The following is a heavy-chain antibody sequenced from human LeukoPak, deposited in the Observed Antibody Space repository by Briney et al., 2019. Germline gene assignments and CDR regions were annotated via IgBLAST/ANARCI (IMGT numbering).Heavy chain of an antibody. Sequence: SETLSLTCTVSGGSISSSYYYWGWIRQPPGKGLEWIVSIYYSGSTYYNPSLKSRATISVDTSKNQFSLKLSSVTAADTAVYYCARHSPLPYWGQGTLVTVSS. V-gene: IGHV4-39*01. CDR2: IYYSGST. J-gene: IGHJ4*02. CDR1: GGSISSSYYY. CDR3: ARHSPLPY.